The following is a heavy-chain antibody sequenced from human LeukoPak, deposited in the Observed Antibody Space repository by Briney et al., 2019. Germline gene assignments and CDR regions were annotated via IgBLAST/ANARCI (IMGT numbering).Heavy chain of an antibody. V-gene: IGHV4-39*07. CDR2: IYYSGST. D-gene: IGHD3-3*01. CDR3: ARYYDFWSGPDPGFDP. J-gene: IGHJ5*02. Sequence: SETLSLTCTVSGGSISSSSYYWGWIRQPPGKGLEWIGSIYYSGSTYYNPSLKSRVTISVDTSKNQFSLKLSSVTAADTAVYYCARYYDFWSGPDPGFDPWGQGTLVTVSS. CDR1: GGSISSSSYY.